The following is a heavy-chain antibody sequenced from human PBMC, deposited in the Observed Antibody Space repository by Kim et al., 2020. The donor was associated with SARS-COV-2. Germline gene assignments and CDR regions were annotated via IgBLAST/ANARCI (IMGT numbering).Heavy chain of an antibody. Sequence: ASVKVSCKASGYTFTSYDINWVRQANGQGLEWMGWMNPNSGNTGYAQKFQGRVTMTRNTSISTAYMELSSLRSEDTAVYYCARGFRAAAGPFYYYYYMDVWGKGTTVTVSS. J-gene: IGHJ6*03. CDR1: GYTFTSYD. V-gene: IGHV1-8*01. CDR2: MNPNSGNT. CDR3: ARGFRAAAGPFYYYYYMDV. D-gene: IGHD6-13*01.